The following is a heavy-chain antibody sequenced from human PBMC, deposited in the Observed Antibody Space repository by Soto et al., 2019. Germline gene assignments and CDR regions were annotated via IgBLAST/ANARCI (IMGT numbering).Heavy chain of an antibody. CDR2: IYHSGST. V-gene: IGHV4-4*02. J-gene: IGHJ6*04. CDR3: ASSSLIRDGTVI. CDR1: GGSISSSDW. Sequence: PSETLSLTCAVSGGSISSSDWWSWVRQPPGKGLEWIGEIYHSGSTNYNPSLKSRVTISVDKSKNQFSLQLSSVTAEDTAGYYCASSSLIRDGTVIWGKGTTVTVSS. D-gene: IGHD6-6*01.